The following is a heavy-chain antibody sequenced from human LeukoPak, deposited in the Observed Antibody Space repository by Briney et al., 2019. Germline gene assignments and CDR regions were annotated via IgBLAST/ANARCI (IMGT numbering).Heavy chain of an antibody. CDR1: GGSISSYY. Sequence: SETLSLTCTVSGGSISSYYWSWIRQPPGKGLEWIGYIYYSGSTNYNPSLKSRVTISVDTSKNQFSLKLSSVTAADTAVYYCARVVVVAAYGWFDPWGQGTLVTVSS. V-gene: IGHV4-59*01. J-gene: IGHJ5*02. CDR3: ARVVVVAAYGWFDP. D-gene: IGHD2-15*01. CDR2: IYYSGST.